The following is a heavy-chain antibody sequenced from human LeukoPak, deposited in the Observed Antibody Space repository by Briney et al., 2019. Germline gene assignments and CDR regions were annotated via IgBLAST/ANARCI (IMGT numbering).Heavy chain of an antibody. J-gene: IGHJ4*02. CDR2: INPNTGGT. Sequence: ASVKVSCKTSGYTFTRHYIHWVRQAPGHGLEWMGWINPNTGGTFYAQKFQGSVILTRDTSINTAYMELSRLRSDDTAIYYCARILSSEWYSPFDFWGQGTLVTVSS. D-gene: IGHD6-19*01. CDR3: ARILSSEWYSPFDF. CDR1: GYTFTRHY. V-gene: IGHV1-2*02.